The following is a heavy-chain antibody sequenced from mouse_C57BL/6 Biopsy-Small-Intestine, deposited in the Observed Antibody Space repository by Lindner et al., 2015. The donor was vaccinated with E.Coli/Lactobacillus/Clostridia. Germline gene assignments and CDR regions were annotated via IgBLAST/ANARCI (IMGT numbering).Heavy chain of an antibody. CDR3: ARDDNGYDYWFDY. CDR2: INTNTGNP. CDR1: GYSFTSFA. J-gene: IGHJ4*01. V-gene: IGHV9-3*02. Sequence: VKVSCKASGYSFTSFAVNWVRQAPGQGLEWMGWINTNTGNPTYAQDFTGRFVFSLDTSVSTAYLEIFSLKAEDTAVYYCARDDNGYDYWFDYWGQGTLVTVSS. D-gene: IGHD2-2*01.